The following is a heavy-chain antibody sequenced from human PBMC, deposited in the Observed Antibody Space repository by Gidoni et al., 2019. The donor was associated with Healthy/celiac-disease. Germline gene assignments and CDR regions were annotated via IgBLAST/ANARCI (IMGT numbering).Heavy chain of an antibody. CDR3: ARDVRKKGAFDI. D-gene: IGHD2-8*01. Sequence: QVQLVESGGGLVKPGGSLRLSCAASGFTFSDYYMSWIRQAPGKGLEWVSYISSSSSYTNYADSVKGRFTISRDNAKNSLYLQMNSLRAEDTAVYYCARDVRKKGAFDIWGQGTMVTVSS. CDR1: GFTFSDYY. CDR2: ISSSSSYT. V-gene: IGHV3-11*05. J-gene: IGHJ3*02.